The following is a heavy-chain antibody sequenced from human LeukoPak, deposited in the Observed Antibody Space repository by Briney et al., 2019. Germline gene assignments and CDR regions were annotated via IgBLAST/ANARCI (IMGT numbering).Heavy chain of an antibody. Sequence: GGSLRLSCAASGLSFSGYWMTWVRQAPGKGLEWVANIKQDGSEEYYVDSVKGRFTISRDNAKNSLYLQMNSLRAEDTAVYYCAKNTLPAAIMGYYYYYYYMDVWGKGTTVTISS. J-gene: IGHJ6*03. CDR2: IKQDGSEE. V-gene: IGHV3-7*01. D-gene: IGHD2-2*01. CDR3: AKNTLPAAIMGYYYYYYYMDV. CDR1: GLSFSGYW.